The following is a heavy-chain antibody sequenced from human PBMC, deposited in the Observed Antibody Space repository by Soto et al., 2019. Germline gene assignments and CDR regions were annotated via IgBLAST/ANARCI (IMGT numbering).Heavy chain of an antibody. CDR3: ETSLQLRKGWAFDY. CDR2: INPSDETT. V-gene: IGHV1-46*01. CDR1: GYTFTTYF. J-gene: IGHJ4*02. D-gene: IGHD1-7*01. Sequence: QVQLVQSGAEVKKPGASVTISCRASGYTFTTYFMQWVRQSPGQGLEWVGIINPSDETTSYAPRFQGRVTITRDTATSTVYMDLSSLRSDDTAVYYCETSLQLRKGWAFDYWGQGTLVTVSS.